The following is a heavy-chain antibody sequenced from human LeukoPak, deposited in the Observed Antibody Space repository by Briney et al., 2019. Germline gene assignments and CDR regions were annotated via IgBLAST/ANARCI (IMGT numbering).Heavy chain of an antibody. CDR2: ISSSGRTM. J-gene: IGHJ3*02. CDR3: ARESNDYDILTGPTLAAFDI. CDR1: GFTFSSYE. D-gene: IGHD3-9*01. Sequence: GGSLRLSCAASGFTFSSYEMNWVRQAPGKGLEWVSYISSSGRTMYYADSLKGRFTISRDNAKNSLYLQTNSLRAEDTAVYYCARESNDYDILTGPTLAAFDIWGQGTMVTVSS. V-gene: IGHV3-48*03.